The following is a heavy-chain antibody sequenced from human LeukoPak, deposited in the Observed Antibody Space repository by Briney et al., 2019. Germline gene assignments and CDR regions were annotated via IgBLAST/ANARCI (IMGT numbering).Heavy chain of an antibody. CDR2: IYYSGST. CDR3: ARAPGPAAIGGDSYYFDY. Sequence: SETLSLTCTVSGGSISSYYWSWIRQPPGKGLEWIGYIYYSGSTNYNPSLKSRVTISVDTSKNQFSLKLSSVTAADTAVYYCARAPGPAAIGGDSYYFDYWGQGTLVTVSS. V-gene: IGHV4-59*12. CDR1: GGSISSYY. J-gene: IGHJ4*02. D-gene: IGHD2-2*01.